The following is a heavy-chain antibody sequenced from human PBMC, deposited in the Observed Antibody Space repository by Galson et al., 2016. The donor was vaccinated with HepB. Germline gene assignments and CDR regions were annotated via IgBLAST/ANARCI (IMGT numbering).Heavy chain of an antibody. CDR1: GLTFDDHG. CDR3: ARGLVGSGMDV. CDR2: INWSGDST. D-gene: IGHD3-10*01. Sequence: SLRLSCAVSGLTFDDHGMTWVRQAPGKGLEWVSGINWSGDSTAYADSVKGRFTMYRDDARNSLYLQMSSLRVEDTALYQCARGLVGSGMDVWGQGTTVTVSS. V-gene: IGHV3-20*01. J-gene: IGHJ6*02.